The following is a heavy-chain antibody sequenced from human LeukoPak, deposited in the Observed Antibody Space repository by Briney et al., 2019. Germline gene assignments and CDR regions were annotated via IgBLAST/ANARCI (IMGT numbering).Heavy chain of an antibody. CDR3: ARRPIGTYLPDY. CDR1: GYTFTGYY. D-gene: IGHD1-1*01. J-gene: IGHJ4*02. CDR2: INPNSGGT. Sequence: GESLKISCKASGYTFTGYYMHWVRQAPGQGLEWMGWINPNSGGTNYAQKFQGRVTMTRDTSISTAYMELSRLRSDDTAVYYCARRPIGTYLPDYWGQGTLVTVSS. V-gene: IGHV1-2*02.